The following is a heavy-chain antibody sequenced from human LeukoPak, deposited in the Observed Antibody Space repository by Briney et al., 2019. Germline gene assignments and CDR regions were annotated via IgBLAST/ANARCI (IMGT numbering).Heavy chain of an antibody. D-gene: IGHD6-19*01. J-gene: IGHJ6*04. Sequence: GASVKVSCKVSGYTLTELSMHWVRQAPGKELEWMGGFDPEDGETIYAQKFQGRVTMTEDTSTDTAYMELSSLRSEDTAVYYCATIPGIAVAGVMDVWGKGTAVTVSS. CDR2: FDPEDGET. CDR3: ATIPGIAVAGVMDV. CDR1: GYTLTELS. V-gene: IGHV1-24*01.